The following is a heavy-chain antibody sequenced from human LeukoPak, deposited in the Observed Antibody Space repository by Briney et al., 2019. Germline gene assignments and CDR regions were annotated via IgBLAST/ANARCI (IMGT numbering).Heavy chain of an antibody. CDR2: INPNSGGT. CDR1: GYTFTGYY. J-gene: IGHJ4*02. D-gene: IGHD5-18*01. Sequence: ASVKVSCKASGYTFTGYYMHWVRQAHGQGLEWLGRINPNSGGTNDAQNFQGRVTMTWDTSMNTAYMGLSRLRGDDTAVYYCARDRSGYSYGEPLDHWGQGTLVIVSS. CDR3: ARDRSGYSYGEPLDH. V-gene: IGHV1-2*06.